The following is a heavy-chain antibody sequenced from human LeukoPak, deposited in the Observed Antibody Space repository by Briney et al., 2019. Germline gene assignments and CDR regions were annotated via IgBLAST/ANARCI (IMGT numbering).Heavy chain of an antibody. Sequence: GGSLRLSCAASGFTFDDYAMHWVRQAPGKGLEWVSLISWDGGSTYYADSVKGRFTISRDNSKNSLYLQMNSLRAEDTALYYCAKDFGGKRYGGTGTPYYYYYMDVWGKGTTVTVSS. J-gene: IGHJ6*03. CDR3: AKDFGGKRYGGTGTPYYYYYMDV. CDR1: GFTFDDYA. CDR2: ISWDGGST. V-gene: IGHV3-43D*03. D-gene: IGHD4-23*01.